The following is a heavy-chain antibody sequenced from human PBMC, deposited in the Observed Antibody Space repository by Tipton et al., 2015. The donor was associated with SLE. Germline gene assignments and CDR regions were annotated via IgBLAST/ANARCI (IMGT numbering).Heavy chain of an antibody. CDR1: GGSFSGNF. D-gene: IGHD6-25*01. Sequence: TLSPTYAVFGGSFSGNFWSWVRQPPGKGLDWIGGVTPSGRINYNPSLEGRVTISVDTSKNQFSLKVTSVTAADTAVYYCATHSGWRDFWGQGSLVTVSS. J-gene: IGHJ4*02. CDR2: VTPSGRI. V-gene: IGHV4-34*01. CDR3: ATHSGWRDF.